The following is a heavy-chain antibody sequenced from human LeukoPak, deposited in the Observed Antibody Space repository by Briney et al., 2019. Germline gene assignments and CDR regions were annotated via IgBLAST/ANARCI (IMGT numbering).Heavy chain of an antibody. Sequence: GESLQISCQGSGYSFTSYWIGRVRQMPGKGLEWMGIIYPGDSDTRYSPSFQGQVTISADKSISTAYLQWSSLKASDTAMYYCARLTGTTIAYYFDYWGQGTLVTVSS. D-gene: IGHD1-20*01. J-gene: IGHJ4*02. CDR3: ARLTGTTIAYYFDY. CDR2: IYPGDSDT. CDR1: GYSFTSYW. V-gene: IGHV5-51*01.